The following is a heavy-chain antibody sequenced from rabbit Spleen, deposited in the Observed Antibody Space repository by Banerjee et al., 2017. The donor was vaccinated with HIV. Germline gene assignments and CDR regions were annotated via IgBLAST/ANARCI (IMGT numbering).Heavy chain of an antibody. J-gene: IGHJ4*01. CDR3: ARGVAGYDHFNL. V-gene: IGHV1S40*01. CDR1: AFSFSSSDY. CDR2: IGSNSDNT. D-gene: IGHD6-1*01. Sequence: QTLEEARGDLVKPGASLTLPCTASAFSFSSSDYISWVRQAPGKGLEWIGCIGSNSDNTVYAPWAKGRFNLSRTSSTTVTLPMASLTAADTATYFCARGVAGYDHFNLGGQGTLVTVS.